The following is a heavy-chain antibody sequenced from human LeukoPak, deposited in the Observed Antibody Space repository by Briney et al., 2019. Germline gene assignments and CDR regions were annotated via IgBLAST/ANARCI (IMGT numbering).Heavy chain of an antibody. CDR3: ARVDYDYVRGSYANDY. V-gene: IGHV4-34*01. D-gene: IGHD3-16*01. J-gene: IGHJ4*02. CDR2: INRSGST. CDR1: GGSFSGYY. Sequence: KASETLSLTCAVYGGSFSGYYWSWIRQPPGKGLEWIGEINRSGSTNYNPSLKSRVTISVDTSKNQFSLKLSSVTAADTAVYYCARVDYDYVRGSYANDYWGQGTLVTVSS.